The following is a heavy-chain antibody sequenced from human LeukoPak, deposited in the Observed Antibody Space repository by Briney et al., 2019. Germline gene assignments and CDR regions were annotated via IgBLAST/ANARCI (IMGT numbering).Heavy chain of an antibody. CDR2: IIPIFGTA. CDR1: GGTFSSYA. CDR3: ARGSSEEVQSDY. V-gene: IGHV1-69*13. J-gene: IGHJ4*02. D-gene: IGHD3-10*01. Sequence: SVKVSCNASGGTFSSYAISWVRQAPGQGLEWMGGIIPIFGTANYAQKFQGRVTITADESTSTAYMELGSLRSEDTAVYYCARGSSEEVQSDYWGQGTLVTVSS.